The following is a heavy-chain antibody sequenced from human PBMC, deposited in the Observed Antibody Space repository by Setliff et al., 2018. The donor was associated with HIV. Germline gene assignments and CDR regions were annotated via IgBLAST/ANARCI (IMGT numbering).Heavy chain of an antibody. V-gene: IGHV1-69*13. J-gene: IGHJ5*02. Sequence: GPPVKVSCKASGGTFSSYVISWVRQAPGQGLEWMGGIIPIFGTANYAQKFQGRVTITADESTSTAYMELSSLRSDDTAVYYCARDFSGQQLVGGWFDPWGQGTLVTVSS. CDR2: IIPIFGTA. D-gene: IGHD6-13*01. CDR1: GGTFSSYV. CDR3: ARDFSGQQLVGGWFDP.